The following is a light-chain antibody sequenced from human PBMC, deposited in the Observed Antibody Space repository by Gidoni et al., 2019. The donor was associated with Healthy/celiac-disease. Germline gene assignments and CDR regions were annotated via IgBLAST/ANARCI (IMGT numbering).Light chain of an antibody. J-gene: IGLJ2*01. V-gene: IGLV2-14*01. Sequence: QSALTQPASVSGSPGQSITLSCTGPSSDVGGYNYVSWYQQHPGKAPKLMIYDVSNRPSGVSNRFSGSKSGNTASLTISGLQAEDEADYYCSSYTSSSTVVCGGGTKLTVL. CDR3: SSYTSSSTVV. CDR2: DVS. CDR1: SSDVGGYNY.